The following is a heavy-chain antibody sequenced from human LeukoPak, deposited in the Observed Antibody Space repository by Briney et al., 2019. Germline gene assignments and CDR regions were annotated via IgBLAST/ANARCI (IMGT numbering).Heavy chain of an antibody. Sequence: PGGSLRLSCAASGFTFSSYAMSWVRQAPGKGLEWVSAISGSGGSTYYADSVKGRFTVSRDNSKNTLCLQMNSLRAEDTAVYYCAKEQRGGIAAAGSSPPYDYWGQGTLVTVSS. CDR2: ISGSGGST. CDR1: GFTFSSYA. V-gene: IGHV3-23*01. D-gene: IGHD6-13*01. CDR3: AKEQRGGIAAAGSSPPYDY. J-gene: IGHJ4*02.